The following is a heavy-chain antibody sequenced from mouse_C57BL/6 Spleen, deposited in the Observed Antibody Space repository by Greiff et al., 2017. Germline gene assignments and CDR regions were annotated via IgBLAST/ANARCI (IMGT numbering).Heavy chain of an antibody. CDR2: IYPRDGST. D-gene: IGHD1-1*01. J-gene: IGHJ4*01. CDR1: GYTFTSYD. CDR3: ANYYGSSYGEYYAMDY. V-gene: IGHV1-85*01. Sequence: QQSGPELVKPGASVKLSCKASGYTFTSYDINWVKQRPGQGLEWIGWIYPRDGSTKDNEKFKGKATLTVDTSASTAYMELHRLTSEDSAVYVCANYYGSSYGEYYAMDYWGQGTSVTVSS.